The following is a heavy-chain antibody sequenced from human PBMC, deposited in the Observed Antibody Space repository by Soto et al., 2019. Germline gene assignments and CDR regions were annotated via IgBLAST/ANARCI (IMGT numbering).Heavy chain of an antibody. V-gene: IGHV1-69*01. Sequence: QVQLVQSGTEVKKPGSSVKVSCKASGGTFISYTFNWVRQAPGQGLEWMGEILPIFGTTNYAQTFQGRVAFTADAATATGYMELSSLRSEDTALYFCASRGGHDALDLWGLGTMITVSS. CDR1: GGTFISYT. D-gene: IGHD5-12*01. J-gene: IGHJ3*01. CDR3: ASRGGHDALDL. CDR2: ILPIFGTT.